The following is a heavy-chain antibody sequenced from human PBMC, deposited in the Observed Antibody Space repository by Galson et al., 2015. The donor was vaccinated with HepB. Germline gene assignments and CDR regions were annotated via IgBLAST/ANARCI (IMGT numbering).Heavy chain of an antibody. D-gene: IGHD2-15*01. CDR1: GFTFSSYA. Sequence: SLRLSCAASGFTFSSYAMHWVRQAPGKGLEWVAVISYDGSNKYYADSVKGRFTISRDNSKNTLYLQMNSLRAEDTAAYYCARDRGTGVVGPVGYWGQGTLVTVSS. V-gene: IGHV3-30*04. J-gene: IGHJ4*02. CDR3: ARDRGTGVVGPVGY. CDR2: ISYDGSNK.